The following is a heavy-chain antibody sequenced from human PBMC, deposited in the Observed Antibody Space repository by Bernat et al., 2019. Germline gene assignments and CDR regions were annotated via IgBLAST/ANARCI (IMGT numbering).Heavy chain of an antibody. D-gene: IGHD4-17*01. J-gene: IGHJ4*02. CDR2: VSPFGGST. Sequence: EVQLLESGGGLVQPGGSLRLSCAASGFTFNRYAMSLVRQAPGKGLEWVSTVSPFGGSTYYADSVKGRFTISRDNSKNTLYLQMNSLRAEDTAVYYCAKEGGDYGFFDYWGLGTLVTVSS. CDR1: GFTFNRYA. CDR3: AKEGGDYGFFDY. V-gene: IGHV3-23*01.